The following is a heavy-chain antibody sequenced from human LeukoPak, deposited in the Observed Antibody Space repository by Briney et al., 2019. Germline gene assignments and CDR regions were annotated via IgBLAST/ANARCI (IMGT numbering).Heavy chain of an antibody. J-gene: IGHJ4*02. Sequence: GGSLRLSCAASGFTFDDYAMHWVRQAPGKGLEWVSGISWNSGSIGYADSVKGRFTIPRDNAKNSLYLQMNSLRAEDTALYYCAKDPARTHSSGWYYFDYWGQGTLVTVSS. CDR3: AKDPARTHSSGWYYFDY. CDR1: GFTFDDYA. D-gene: IGHD6-19*01. CDR2: ISWNSGSI. V-gene: IGHV3-9*01.